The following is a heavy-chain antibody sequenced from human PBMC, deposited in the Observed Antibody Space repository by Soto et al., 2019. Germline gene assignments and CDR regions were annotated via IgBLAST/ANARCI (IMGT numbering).Heavy chain of an antibody. CDR3: VRGGILEANRPYYYYGLDV. CDR2: VSPYNGNT. Sequence: VNFSCKAFAYTFTSYSLSCVRQAPGQGLEWMGWVSPYNGNTYYAPRLQGRVTMTTDTSTTTAYMSLRSLRSDDTAIYYCVRGGILEANRPYYYYGLDVWGQGTPVTVSS. V-gene: IGHV1-18*01. CDR1: AYTFTSYS. D-gene: IGHD1-1*01. J-gene: IGHJ6*02.